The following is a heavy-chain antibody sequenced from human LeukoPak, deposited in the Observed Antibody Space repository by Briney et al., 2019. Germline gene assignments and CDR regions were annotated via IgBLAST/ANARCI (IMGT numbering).Heavy chain of an antibody. D-gene: IGHD3-10*01. J-gene: IGHJ4*02. CDR3: ATDKTLYYGSGSWRY. V-gene: IGHV1-24*01. CDR1: GYTLTKFS. CDR2: FDPEDGET. Sequence: ASVKVSCKVSGYTLTKFSMHWVRQVPGKGLEWMGGFDPEDGETIYAQKFQGRVTMTEDTPTDTAYMELSSLRSEDTAVYYCATDKTLYYGSGSWRYWGQGTLVTVSS.